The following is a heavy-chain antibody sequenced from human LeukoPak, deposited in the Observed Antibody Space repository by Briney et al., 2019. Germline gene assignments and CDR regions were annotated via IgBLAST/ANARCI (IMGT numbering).Heavy chain of an antibody. V-gene: IGHV3-33*06. D-gene: IGHD1-26*01. Sequence: PGRSLRLSCAASGFTFSNYAMHWVRQAPGKGLEWVAMVWYDGTNEYYADSVEGRFTISRDNSKNTLHLQMNSLRAEDTAMYYCAKDLSRSWSAYFDFWGQGTLVAVSS. CDR3: AKDLSRSWSAYFDF. CDR1: GFTFSNYA. J-gene: IGHJ4*02. CDR2: VWYDGTNE.